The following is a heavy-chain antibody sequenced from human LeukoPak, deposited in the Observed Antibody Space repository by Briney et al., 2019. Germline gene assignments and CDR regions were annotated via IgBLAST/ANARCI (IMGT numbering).Heavy chain of an antibody. CDR2: IHGGGST. D-gene: IGHD1-1*01. J-gene: IGHJ4*02. Sequence: PSETLSLTCTVSGGSISSHHWNWIRQPPGKGLEYVGNIHGGGSTNYNPSLQSRVTISLDTSKNQFSLNLRSVTAADTAVYYCARDPRENNSYNFDSWGQGTLVTVSS. CDR3: ARDPRENNSYNFDS. V-gene: IGHV4-59*11. CDR1: GGSISSHH.